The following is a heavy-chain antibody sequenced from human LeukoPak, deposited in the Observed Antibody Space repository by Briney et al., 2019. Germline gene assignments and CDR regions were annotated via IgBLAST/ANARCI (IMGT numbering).Heavy chain of an antibody. J-gene: IGHJ4*02. Sequence: GGSLRLSCAASGFTFSSYWMNWARQAPGKGLEWVASINHNGNVNYYVDSVKGRFTISRDNAKNSLYLQMSDLRAEDTAVYFCARGGGLDVWGQGTLVTVSS. V-gene: IGHV3-7*03. CDR1: GFTFSSYW. CDR3: ARGGGLDV. D-gene: IGHD3/OR15-3a*01. CDR2: INHNGNVN.